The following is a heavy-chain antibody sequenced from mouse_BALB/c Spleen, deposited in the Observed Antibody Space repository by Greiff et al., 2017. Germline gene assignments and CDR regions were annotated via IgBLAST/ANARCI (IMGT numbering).Heavy chain of an antibody. J-gene: IGHJ3*01. V-gene: IGHV5-9-4*01. CDR3: ARDGGNYLFAY. D-gene: IGHD1-1*02. CDR1: GFTFSSYA. Sequence: EVKLVESGGGLVKPGGSLKLSCAASGFTFSSYAMSWVRQSPEKRLEWVAEISSGGSYTYYPDTVTGRFTISRDNAKNTLYLEMSSLRSEDTAMYYCARDGGNYLFAYWGQGTLVTVSA. CDR2: ISSGGSYT.